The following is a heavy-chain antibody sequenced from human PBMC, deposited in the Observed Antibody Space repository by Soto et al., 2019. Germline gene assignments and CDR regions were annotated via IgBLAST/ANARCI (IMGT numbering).Heavy chain of an antibody. Sequence: PSETLSLTCTVSGGSISSCGYYWSWIRQHPGKGLEWIGYIYYSGSTYYNPSLKSRVTISVDTSKNQFSLKLSSVTAADTAVYYCARSGGYDKNPLEYWGQGTLVTASS. CDR2: IYYSGST. J-gene: IGHJ4*02. V-gene: IGHV4-31*03. CDR1: GGSISSCGYY. D-gene: IGHD5-12*01. CDR3: ARSGGYDKNPLEY.